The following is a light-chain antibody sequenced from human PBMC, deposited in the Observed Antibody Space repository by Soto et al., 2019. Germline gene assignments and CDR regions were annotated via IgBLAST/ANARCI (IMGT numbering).Light chain of an antibody. CDR1: SSDVGGYNY. V-gene: IGLV2-14*01. CDR2: EVS. Sequence: QSALTQPASVSGSPGQSITISCTGTSSDVGGYNYVSWYQQHPGKAPKLMIYEVSNRPSGVSNRFSGSKSGNTASLTLSGLQAEEEADYYCNSYTSSSPPYVFGTGTKLTVL. CDR3: NSYTSSSPPYV. J-gene: IGLJ1*01.